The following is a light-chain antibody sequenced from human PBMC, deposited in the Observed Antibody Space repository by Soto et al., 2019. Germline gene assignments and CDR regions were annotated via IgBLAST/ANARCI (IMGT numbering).Light chain of an antibody. J-gene: IGLJ3*02. CDR2: SND. CDR1: SSNIGSNT. V-gene: IGLV1-44*01. Sequence: QSVLTQAPSASGTPGQRVTISCSGSSSNIGSNTVNWYQQLPGTVPKVLIYSNDQRPSGVPDRFSGSKSGTSASLAIGGLQSEDEADYYCAVWDDSLNGWVFGGGTKVTVL. CDR3: AVWDDSLNGWV.